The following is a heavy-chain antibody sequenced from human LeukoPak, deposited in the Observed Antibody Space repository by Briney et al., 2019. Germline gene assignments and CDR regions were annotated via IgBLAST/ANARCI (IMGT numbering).Heavy chain of an antibody. J-gene: IGHJ5*02. Sequence: GGSLRLSCAVSGFTFSSYSMNWVRQAPGKGLEWVSSISSSSSYIYYADSVKGRFTISRDNAKNSLYLQMNSLGAEDTAVYYCARDRCSGGSCYSPDHWGQGTLVTVSS. CDR1: GFTFSSYS. V-gene: IGHV3-21*01. CDR3: ARDRCSGGSCYSPDH. CDR2: ISSSSSYI. D-gene: IGHD2-15*01.